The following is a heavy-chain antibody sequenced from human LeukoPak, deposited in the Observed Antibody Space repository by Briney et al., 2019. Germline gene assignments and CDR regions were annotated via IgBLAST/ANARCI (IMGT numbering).Heavy chain of an antibody. D-gene: IGHD7-27*01. CDR3: ARDPGANYFDH. Sequence: ASVKVSCKTSGYIFTSFYIHRVRQAPGQGLEWMGWVNPNSGVTNYAQKFQGRVTMAGDPSINTAYMELRWLRSDDTANYYCARDPGANYFDHWGQGTPVTVSS. CDR2: VNPNSGVT. CDR1: GYIFTSFY. J-gene: IGHJ4*02. V-gene: IGHV1-2*02.